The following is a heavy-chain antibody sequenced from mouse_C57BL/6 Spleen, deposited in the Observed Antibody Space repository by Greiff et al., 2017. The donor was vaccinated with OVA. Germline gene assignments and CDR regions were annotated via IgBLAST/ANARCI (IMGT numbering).Heavy chain of an antibody. CDR1: GYTFTSYW. CDR3: QLGRGDY. V-gene: IGHV1-50*01. Sequence: VQLQQPGAELVKPGASVKLSCKASGYTFTSYWMQWVKQRPGQGLEWIGEIDPSDSYTNYNQKFKGKATLTVDTSSSTAYMQLSSRTSEDSAVYYCQLGRGDYWGQGTSVTVSS. D-gene: IGHD4-1*02. J-gene: IGHJ4*01. CDR2: IDPSDSYT.